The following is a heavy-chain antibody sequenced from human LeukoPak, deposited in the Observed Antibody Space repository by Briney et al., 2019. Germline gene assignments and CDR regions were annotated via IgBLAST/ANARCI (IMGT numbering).Heavy chain of an antibody. V-gene: IGHV3-21*01. CDR3: ARAHSSGWWDY. D-gene: IGHD6-19*01. CDR1: GFIFNNYN. CDR2: ISSSSNYI. Sequence: GGSLRLSCAASGFIFNNYNMNWVRQAPGKGLEWVSSISSSSNYIYYTDSVKGRFTISRDNAKNSVYLQMDSLRAEDTALYYCARAHSSGWWDYWGQGTLVTVSS. J-gene: IGHJ4*02.